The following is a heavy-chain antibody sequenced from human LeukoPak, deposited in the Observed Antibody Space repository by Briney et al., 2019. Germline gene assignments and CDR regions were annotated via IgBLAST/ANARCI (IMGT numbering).Heavy chain of an antibody. CDR3: AKGQPVDTAISYYFDY. CDR2: ISGSGGST. Sequence: GGSLRLSCAASGFTFSSYWMSWVRQAPGKGLEWVSAISGSGGSTYYADSVKGRFTISRDNSKNTLYLQMNSLRAEDTAVYYCAKGQPVDTAISYYFDYWGQGTLVTVSS. V-gene: IGHV3-23*01. D-gene: IGHD5-18*01. J-gene: IGHJ4*02. CDR1: GFTFSSYW.